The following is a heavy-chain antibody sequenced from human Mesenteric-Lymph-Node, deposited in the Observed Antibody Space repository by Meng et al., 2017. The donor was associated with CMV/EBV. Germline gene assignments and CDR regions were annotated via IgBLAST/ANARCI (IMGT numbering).Heavy chain of an antibody. CDR2: INHSGST. D-gene: IGHD3-3*01. Sequence: SETLSLTCTVSGGSISSSSYYWAWIRQPPGKGLEWIGEINHSGSTNYNPSLKSRVTISVDTSKNQFSLKLSSVTAADTAVYYCARGGYGFWSGLDAFDIWGQGTMVTVSS. CDR3: ARGGYGFWSGLDAFDI. V-gene: IGHV4-39*07. CDR1: GGSISSSSYY. J-gene: IGHJ3*02.